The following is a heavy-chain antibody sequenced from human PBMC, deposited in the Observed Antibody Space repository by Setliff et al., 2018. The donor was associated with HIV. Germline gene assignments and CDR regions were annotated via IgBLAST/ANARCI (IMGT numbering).Heavy chain of an antibody. Sequence: GGSLRLSCSASGFSFSNYAMHWVRQAPGKGLEYVSAISGNGGNTYYTDSVKGRFTISRDNAKNTLYLQMSSLRSEDTAVYYCVKDSGWQQLVLGLYDYWGQGTLVTVSS. CDR2: ISGNGGNT. D-gene: IGHD6-13*01. J-gene: IGHJ4*02. CDR3: VKDSGWQQLVLGLYDY. V-gene: IGHV3-64D*09. CDR1: GFSFSNYA.